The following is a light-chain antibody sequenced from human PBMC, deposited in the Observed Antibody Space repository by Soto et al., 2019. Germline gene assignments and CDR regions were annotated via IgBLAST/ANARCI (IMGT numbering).Light chain of an antibody. J-gene: IGLJ3*02. Sequence: QSALTQPASVSGSPGQSITISCTGSSSDVGAYRYVSWFQQHPGRAPKLSIYEVSNRPSGVSDRFSGSKSGNTASLTISGLKAEDEADYHCSSYTTTTAWVFGGGTKLTVL. CDR3: SSYTTTTAWV. V-gene: IGLV2-14*01. CDR2: EVS. CDR1: SSDVGAYRY.